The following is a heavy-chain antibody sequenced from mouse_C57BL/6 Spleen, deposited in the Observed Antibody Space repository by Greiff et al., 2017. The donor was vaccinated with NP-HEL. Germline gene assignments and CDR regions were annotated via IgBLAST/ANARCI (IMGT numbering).Heavy chain of an antibody. CDR1: GYTFTSYW. Sequence: VHVKQSGTVLARPGASVKMSCKTSGYTFTSYWMHWVKQRPGQGLEWIGAIYPGNSDTSYNQKFKGKAKLTAVTSASTAYMELSSLTNEDSAVYYCTRSDYGNYPYYAMDYWGQGTSVTVSS. CDR3: TRSDYGNYPYYAMDY. CDR2: IYPGNSDT. D-gene: IGHD2-1*01. J-gene: IGHJ4*01. V-gene: IGHV1-5*01.